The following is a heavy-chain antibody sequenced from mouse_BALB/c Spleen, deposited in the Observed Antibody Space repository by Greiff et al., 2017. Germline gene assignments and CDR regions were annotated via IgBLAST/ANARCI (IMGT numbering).Heavy chain of an antibody. J-gene: IGHJ2*01. V-gene: IGHV14-3*02. CDR2: IDPANGNT. CDR3: ARGGDY. Sequence: VQLQQSGAELVKPGASVKLSCTASGFNFKDTYMHWVKQRPEQGLEWIGRIDPANGNTTYDPKFQGKATITADTSSNTAYLQLSSLTSEDTAVYYCARGGDYWGQGTTLTVSS. CDR1: GFNFKDTY.